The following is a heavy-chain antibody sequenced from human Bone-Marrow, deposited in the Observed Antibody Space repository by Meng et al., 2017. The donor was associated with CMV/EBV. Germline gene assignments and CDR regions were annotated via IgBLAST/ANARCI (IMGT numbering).Heavy chain of an antibody. V-gene: IGHV1-18*01. J-gene: IGHJ4*02. CDR1: GYTFTSYG. CDR3: ARTEWELLPPDY. CDR2: ISAYNGNT. Sequence: ASVKVSCKASGYTFTSYGISWVRQAPGQGLEWMGWISAYNGNTNYAQKLQGRVTMTTDTSTSTACMELRSLRSDDTAVYYCARTEWELLPPDYWGQGTLVTVSS. D-gene: IGHD1-26*01.